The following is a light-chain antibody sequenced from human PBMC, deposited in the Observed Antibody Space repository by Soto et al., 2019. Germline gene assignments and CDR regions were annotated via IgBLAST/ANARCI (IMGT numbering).Light chain of an antibody. CDR1: QSITIN. V-gene: IGKV3-15*01. Sequence: EIVMTQSPATLSVSPGERATLSCGASQSITINLAWYQQKPGQAPRLLIYGASTRATGIPARFSGSGSGTEFTLTISSLQSEDFAFYYCQQYNNWPRTFGQGTKLEIK. CDR3: QQYNNWPRT. J-gene: IGKJ2*01. CDR2: GAS.